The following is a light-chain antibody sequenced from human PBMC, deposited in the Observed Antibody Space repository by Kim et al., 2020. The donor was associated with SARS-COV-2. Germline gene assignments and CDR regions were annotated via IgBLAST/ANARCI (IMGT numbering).Light chain of an antibody. CDR2: DTS. CDR1: PSVSNTY. J-gene: IGKJ4*01. Sequence: EIVLTQSPGTLSLSPGERATLSCRASPSVSNTYVAWYQQKPGQAPRLLIYDTSSRATGIADRFSGSGSGTDFTLTISRLEPEDFAVFCCQHYGSPTLTFGGGTKVDIK. CDR3: QHYGSPTLT. V-gene: IGKV3-20*01.